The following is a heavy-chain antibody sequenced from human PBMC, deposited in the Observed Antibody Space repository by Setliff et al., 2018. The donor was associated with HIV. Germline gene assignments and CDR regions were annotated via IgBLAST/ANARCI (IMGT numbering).Heavy chain of an antibody. Sequence: GGSLRLSCVASGFAFNTYDMNWVRQAPGKGLEWVSAISGSGGSTYYADSVKGRFTISRDNSKNALYLQMNSLRAEDTAVYYCAKDAGSYSYVHEYFQHWGQGTLVTVSS. D-gene: IGHD5-18*01. CDR3: AKDAGSYSYVHEYFQH. V-gene: IGHV3-23*01. J-gene: IGHJ1*01. CDR1: GFAFNTYD. CDR2: ISGSGGST.